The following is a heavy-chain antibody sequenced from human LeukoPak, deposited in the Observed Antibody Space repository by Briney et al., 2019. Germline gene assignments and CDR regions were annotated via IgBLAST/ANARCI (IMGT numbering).Heavy chain of an antibody. CDR2: IYYSGST. CDR1: GGSISSGGYY. J-gene: IGHJ3*02. CDR3: ARRTAVVTHHAFDI. V-gene: IGHV4-31*03. Sequence: PSETLSLTCTVSGGSISSGGYYWSWIRQHPGKGLEWIGYIYYSGSTYYNPSLKSRVTISVDTSKNQFSLKLSFVTAADTAVYYCARRTAVVTHHAFDIWGQGTMVTVSS. D-gene: IGHD4-23*01.